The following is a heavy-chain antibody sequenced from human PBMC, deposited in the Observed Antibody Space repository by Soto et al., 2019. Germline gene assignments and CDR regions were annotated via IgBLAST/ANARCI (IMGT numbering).Heavy chain of an antibody. D-gene: IGHD4-17*01. J-gene: IGHJ5*02. CDR2: IKQDGSVK. V-gene: IGHV3-7*01. CDR1: GFIFSSYW. CDR3: ARDRDGDFDL. Sequence: EVQLVESGGGLVQPGGSLRLSCAASGFIFSSYWMNWVRQAPGKGLEWVANIKQDGSVKQYVDSVRGRFTISRDNAKNSVYLQMNSLRAEDTAVYYCARDRDGDFDLWGQGTLVTVSS.